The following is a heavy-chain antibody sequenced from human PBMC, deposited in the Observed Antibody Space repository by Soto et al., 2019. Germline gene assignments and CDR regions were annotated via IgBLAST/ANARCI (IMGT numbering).Heavy chain of an antibody. CDR3: AREDYGAHYFDY. CDR1: GFTFRNYA. Sequence: QVQLVESGGGVVQPGRSLRLSCAAAGFTFRNYAMHWVRQAPGKGLEWVAVISYDGSNKYYADSVKGRFTISRDNSKNTLFLQMNTLRTEDTAVYYCAREDYGAHYFDYWGQGTLVTVSS. V-gene: IGHV3-30-3*01. CDR2: ISYDGSNK. D-gene: IGHD4-17*01. J-gene: IGHJ4*02.